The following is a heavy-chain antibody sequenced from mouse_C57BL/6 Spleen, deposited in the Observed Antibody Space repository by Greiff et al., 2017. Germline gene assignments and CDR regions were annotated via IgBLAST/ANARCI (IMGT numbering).Heavy chain of an antibody. J-gene: IGHJ1*03. CDR3: ARGALGLDWYCDV. CDR2: IYPGDGDT. Sequence: VQLQQSGAELVKPGASVKISCKASGYAFSSYWMNWVKQRPGKGLEWIGQIYPGDGDTNYNGKFKGKATLTADKSSSTAYMQLSSLTSEDSAVYFCARGALGLDWYCDVWGTGTTVTVSS. V-gene: IGHV1-80*01. D-gene: IGHD4-1*01. CDR1: GYAFSSYW.